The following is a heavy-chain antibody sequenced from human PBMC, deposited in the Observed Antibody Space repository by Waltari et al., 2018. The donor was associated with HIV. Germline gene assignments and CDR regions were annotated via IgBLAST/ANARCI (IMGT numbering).Heavy chain of an antibody. J-gene: IGHJ4*02. CDR2: IYPGDSET. D-gene: IGHD6-19*01. CDR3: ARQWSGSNGWFAY. Sequence: ELQLVQSGEEVKKSGESLRISCVGSGYFFASYWIGWVRRLPGAGLEWVGSIYPGDSETRYGPSFHGQVTISADKSTSTAYLEWGSLKASDSGTYFCARQWSGSNGWFAYWGKGTLVTVS. V-gene: IGHV5-51*01. CDR1: GYFFASYW.